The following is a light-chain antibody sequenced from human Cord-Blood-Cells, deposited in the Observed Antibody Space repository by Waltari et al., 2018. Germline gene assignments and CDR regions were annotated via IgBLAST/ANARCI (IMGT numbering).Light chain of an antibody. J-gene: IGKJ4*01. Sequence: DIQMTQSPSSLSASVGDRVTITCRASQSISSYLNWYPQKPGKAPKLLIYAASSLQSGVPSRFSGSGSGTDFTLTISRLQPEDFATYYCQQSYSTPRTFGGGTKVEIK. V-gene: IGKV1-39*01. CDR2: AAS. CDR1: QSISSY. CDR3: QQSYSTPRT.